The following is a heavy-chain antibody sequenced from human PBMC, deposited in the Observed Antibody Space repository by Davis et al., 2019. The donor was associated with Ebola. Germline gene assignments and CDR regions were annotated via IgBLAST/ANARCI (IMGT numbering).Heavy chain of an antibody. J-gene: IGHJ5*02. CDR1: GGSISTYY. D-gene: IGHD6-19*01. CDR3: ARLERGSSGWFYRWFDP. V-gene: IGHV4-34*01. CDR2: VHRSGST. Sequence: PSETLSLTCTVSGGSISTYYWSWIRQPPGKGLEWIGEVHRSGSTNYNPSLKSRVTISVDTSKNQFSLKLSSVTAADTAVYYCARLERGSSGWFYRWFDPWGHGTLVTVSS.